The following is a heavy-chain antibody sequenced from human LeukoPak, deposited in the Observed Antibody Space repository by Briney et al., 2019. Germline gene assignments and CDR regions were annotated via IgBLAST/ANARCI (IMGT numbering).Heavy chain of an antibody. CDR2: ISSSGNTI. CDR1: RFTFSSYE. CDR3: ARDPDIDY. J-gene: IGHJ4*02. V-gene: IGHV3-48*03. D-gene: IGHD1-14*01. Sequence: AGGSLRLSCAASRFTFSSYEMNWVRQAPGKGLDWVSYISSSGNTIYYADSVKGRFTISRDNAKKSLYLQMNSLRAEDTAVYYCARDPDIDYWGQGTLVTVSS.